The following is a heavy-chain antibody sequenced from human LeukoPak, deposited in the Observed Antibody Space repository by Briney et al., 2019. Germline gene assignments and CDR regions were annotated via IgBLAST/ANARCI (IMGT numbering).Heavy chain of an antibody. D-gene: IGHD6-13*01. CDR2: INHSGST. V-gene: IGHV4-34*01. CDR3: ARGQNSSSWSDYYFDY. J-gene: IGHJ4*02. Sequence: SETLSLTCAVYGGSFSGYYWSWIRQPPGKGLEWIGEINHSGSTNYNPSLKSRVTISVDTSKNQFSLKLSSVTAADTAVYYCARGQNSSSWSDYYFDYWGQGTLVTVSS. CDR1: GGSFSGYY.